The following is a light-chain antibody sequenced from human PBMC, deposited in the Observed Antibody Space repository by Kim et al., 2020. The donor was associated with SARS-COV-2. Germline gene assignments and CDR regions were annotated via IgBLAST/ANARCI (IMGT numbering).Light chain of an antibody. CDR3: QAWDSSTVL. CDR1: ELGNKY. J-gene: IGLJ2*01. CDR2: QDT. V-gene: IGLV3-1*01. Sequence: SYELTQPPSVSVSPGQTASITCSGDELGNKYACWYQQKPGQSPVLVIYQDTKRPSGIPERFSGSNSGNTATLTISGTQAMDEGDYYCQAWDSSTVLFGGG.